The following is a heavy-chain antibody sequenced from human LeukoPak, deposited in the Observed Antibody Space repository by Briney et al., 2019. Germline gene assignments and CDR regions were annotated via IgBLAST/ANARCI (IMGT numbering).Heavy chain of an antibody. J-gene: IGHJ6*03. Sequence: GGSLRLSCAASGFTFSSYSMNWVRQAPGKGLEWVSSISSSSSYIYYGDSVKGRFTVSRDNAKNSLYLQMNSLRAEDTAVYYCARTTDNYYYYMDVWGKGTTVTVSS. CDR2: ISSSSSYI. V-gene: IGHV3-21*01. CDR3: ARTTDNYYYYMDV. D-gene: IGHD4-17*01. CDR1: GFTFSSYS.